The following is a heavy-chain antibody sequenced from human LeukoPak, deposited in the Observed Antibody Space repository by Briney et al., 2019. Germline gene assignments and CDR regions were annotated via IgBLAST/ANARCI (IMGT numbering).Heavy chain of an antibody. CDR3: ARLRYYYDSSVGFDI. Sequence: PGGSLRLSCAASGFTFSSYWMSWVRQAPGKGLEWVANIKEDGSEQYYVDSVKGRFTISRDNAKNSLYLQMNSLRAEDTAVYYCARLRYYYDSSVGFDIWGQGTMATVSS. CDR1: GFTFSSYW. D-gene: IGHD3-22*01. CDR2: IKEDGSEQ. V-gene: IGHV3-7*01. J-gene: IGHJ3*02.